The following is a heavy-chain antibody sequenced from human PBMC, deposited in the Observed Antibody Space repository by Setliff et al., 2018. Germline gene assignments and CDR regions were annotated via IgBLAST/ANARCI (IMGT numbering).Heavy chain of an antibody. CDR3: ARGGTFRYFDV. CDR2: VYYSGIA. J-gene: IGHJ6*03. Sequence: PSETLSLTCTVSGGSISTYYWSWIRQPPGKGLEWIGYVYYSGIANYSPSLKSRLTISVDTSKNQFSLKLRSVTAADTAVYYCARGGTFRYFDVWGKGTTVTVSS. CDR1: GGSISTYY. V-gene: IGHV4-59*01. D-gene: IGHD5-12*01.